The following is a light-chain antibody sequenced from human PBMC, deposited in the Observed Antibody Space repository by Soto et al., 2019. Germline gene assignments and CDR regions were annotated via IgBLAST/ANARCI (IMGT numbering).Light chain of an antibody. V-gene: IGLV1-40*01. CDR1: SSNIGAGYD. CDR2: GNT. J-gene: IGLJ2*01. CDR3: LPFDTSLSVV. Sequence: QSVLTQPPSVSGAPGQRVTISCTGSSSNIGAGYDVHWYQQLPGRAPKLLIYGNTNRPSGVPDRFSGSKSGTSASLAITGLQAEVGADYYCLPFDTSLSVVFGGGTKVTVL.